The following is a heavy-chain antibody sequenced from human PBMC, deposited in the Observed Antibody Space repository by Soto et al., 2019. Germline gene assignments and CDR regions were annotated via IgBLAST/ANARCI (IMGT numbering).Heavy chain of an antibody. CDR3: ARVIGVGPAGFDY. D-gene: IGHD2-2*01. V-gene: IGHV3-48*03. CDR1: GFTFSSYE. CDR2: ISSGGSSI. J-gene: IGHJ4*02. Sequence: EVQLVESGGGLVQPGGSLRLSCATSGFTFSSYEMNWVRQAPGKGLEWVSHISSGGSSIYYADSVKGRFTISRDNAKNSVYLQMNSLRAEDTAVYYCARVIGVGPAGFDYWGQGTLVTVSS.